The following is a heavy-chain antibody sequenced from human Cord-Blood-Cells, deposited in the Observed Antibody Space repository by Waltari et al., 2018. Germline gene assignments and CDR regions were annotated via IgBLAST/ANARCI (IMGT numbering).Heavy chain of an antibody. CDR2: IYYSGST. D-gene: IGHD4-4*01. J-gene: IGHJ5*02. Sequence: QLQLPELGPGLVKPSVSLSLTCTVSGGSICSSRYYLGWLRQPPGTGLAWIGSIYYSGSTYYNPSLKSRVTISVDTSKNQFSLKLISVTAADTAVYYCARRNSNYWFDPWGQGTLVTVSS. CDR3: ARRNSNYWFDP. CDR1: GGSICSSRYY. V-gene: IGHV4-39*01.